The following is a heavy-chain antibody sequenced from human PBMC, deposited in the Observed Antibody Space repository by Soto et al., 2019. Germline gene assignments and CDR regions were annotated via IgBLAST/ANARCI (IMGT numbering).Heavy chain of an antibody. V-gene: IGHV1-69*13. CDR1: GGAFGSYA. CDR3: ARADVLLMNY. Sequence: EASVKACWKASGGAFGSYASSSVRQAPGQGLEWMGGIIPIFGTANYAQKVQGRVTITADESTSTAYMELSSLRSEDTDVYYCARADVLLMNYWGQRTLVTVSS. J-gene: IGHJ4*02. D-gene: IGHD3-10*01. CDR2: IIPIFGTA.